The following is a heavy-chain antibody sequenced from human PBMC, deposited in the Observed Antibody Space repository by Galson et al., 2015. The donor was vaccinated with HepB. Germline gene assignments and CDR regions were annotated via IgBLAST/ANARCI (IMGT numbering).Heavy chain of an antibody. J-gene: IGHJ3*02. CDR2: ISYDGSNK. V-gene: IGHV3-30*03. CDR3: ATDLGNSSGPDDAFDI. CDR1: GFTFSSYG. Sequence: SLRLSCAASGFTFSSYGMHWVRQAPGKGLEWVAVISYDGSNKYYADSVKGRFTISRDNSKNTLYLQMNSLRAEDTAVYYCATDLGNSSGPDDAFDIWGQGTMVTVSS. D-gene: IGHD6-19*01.